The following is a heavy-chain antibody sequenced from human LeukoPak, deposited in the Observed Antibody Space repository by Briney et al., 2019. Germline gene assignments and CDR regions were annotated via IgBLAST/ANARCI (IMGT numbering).Heavy chain of an antibody. V-gene: IGHV4-39*01. CDR2: IHYSGST. CDR1: GGSISSTTYY. Sequence: PSETLSLTCSVSGGSISSTTYYWAWIRQPPGKGLEWIVTIHYSGSTYYSPSLVSRVTTSVDTSNNQFSLKLASVTAADTAFYYCARLGGYYDPPGYWGQGTLVTVSS. D-gene: IGHD3-22*01. CDR3: ARLGGYYDPPGY. J-gene: IGHJ4*02.